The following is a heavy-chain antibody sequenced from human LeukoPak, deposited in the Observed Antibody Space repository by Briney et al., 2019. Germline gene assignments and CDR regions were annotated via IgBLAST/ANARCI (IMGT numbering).Heavy chain of an antibody. D-gene: IGHD3-10*01. CDR1: GGSISSSSYY. Sequence: SETLSLTCTVSGGSISSSSYYWGWIRQPPGKGLEWIGSIYYSGSTYYNPSLKSRVTISVDTSKNQFSLKLSSVTAADTAVYYCARLEEARGVDYWGQGTLVTVSS. CDR2: IYYSGST. J-gene: IGHJ4*02. CDR3: ARLEEARGVDY. V-gene: IGHV4-39*01.